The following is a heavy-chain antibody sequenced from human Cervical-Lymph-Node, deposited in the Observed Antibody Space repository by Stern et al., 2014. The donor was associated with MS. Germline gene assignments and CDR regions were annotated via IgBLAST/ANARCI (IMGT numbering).Heavy chain of an antibody. CDR2: ISSDGSIK. CDR3: ARGRLGWLVRAYFDY. D-gene: IGHD6-19*01. V-gene: IGHV3-30*04. J-gene: IGHJ4*02. Sequence: VQLVESGGGVVQPGRSLRLSCAASGFMFSTYAMHWVRQAPGKGLEWVAVISSDGSIKYQADSVKGRFTISRDNSKNTVYLQLNSLRPEDTAVYYCARGRLGWLVRAYFDYWGQGTLVTVSS. CDR1: GFMFSTYA.